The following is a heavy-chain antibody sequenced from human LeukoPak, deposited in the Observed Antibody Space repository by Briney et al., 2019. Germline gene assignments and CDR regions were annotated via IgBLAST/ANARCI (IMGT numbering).Heavy chain of an antibody. CDR2: IIPILGIA. D-gene: IGHD3-22*01. V-gene: IGHV1-69*04. CDR1: GGTFSSYA. J-gene: IGHJ2*01. Sequence: SVKVSCKASGGTFSSYAISWVRQAPRQGLEWMGRIIPILGIANYAQKFQGRVTITADKSTSTAYMELSSLRSEDTAVYYCAREITMIVAGYFDLWGRGTLVTVSS. CDR3: AREITMIVAGYFDL.